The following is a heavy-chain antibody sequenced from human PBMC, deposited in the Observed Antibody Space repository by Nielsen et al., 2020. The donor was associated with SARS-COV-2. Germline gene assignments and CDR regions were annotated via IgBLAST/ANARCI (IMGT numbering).Heavy chain of an antibody. D-gene: IGHD3-22*01. J-gene: IGHJ3*02. CDR2: IYHNGIT. CDR3: ARDPIVVVITGDDAFDI. CDR1: GGSISGSNW. V-gene: IGHV4-4*02. Sequence: SETLSLTCAVSGGSISGSNWWSWVRQPPGKGLEWIGEIYHNGITNYNPSLRSRVTISVDKSKNQLSLNLTSVTAADTAVYYCARDPIVVVITGDDAFDIWGQGTMVTVSS.